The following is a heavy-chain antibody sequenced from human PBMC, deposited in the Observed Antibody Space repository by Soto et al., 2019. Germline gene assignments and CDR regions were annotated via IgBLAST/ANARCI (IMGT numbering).Heavy chain of an antibody. CDR1: ELNFSAPA. V-gene: IGHV3-73*01. D-gene: IGHD3-10*01. CDR2: IRSKANSYAT. Sequence: GGSQRLSCAASELNFSAPAMHWVRQATGKGLEWVGRIRSKANSYATAYAASVKGRFTISRDDSKNTAYLQMNSLKTEDTAVYYCTRTGDYNGSGDAFDIWGQGTMVTVSS. J-gene: IGHJ3*02. CDR3: TRTGDYNGSGDAFDI.